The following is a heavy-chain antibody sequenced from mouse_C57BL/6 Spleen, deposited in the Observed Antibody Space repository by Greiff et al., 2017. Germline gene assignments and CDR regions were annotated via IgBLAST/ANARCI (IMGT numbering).Heavy chain of an antibody. Sequence: QVQLQQPGAELVMPGASVKLSCKASGYTFTSYWMHWVKQRPGQGLEWIGDIDPSVSYTNYNQKFTGKSTLTVDKSSSTAYMQLSSLTSEDSAVYYCARGGITAVVGYFDYWGQGTTLTVAS. J-gene: IGHJ2*01. D-gene: IGHD1-1*01. CDR2: IDPSVSYT. V-gene: IGHV1-69*01. CDR1: GYTFTSYW. CDR3: ARGGITAVVGYFDY.